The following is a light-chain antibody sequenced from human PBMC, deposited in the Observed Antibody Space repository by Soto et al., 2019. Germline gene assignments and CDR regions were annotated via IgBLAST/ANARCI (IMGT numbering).Light chain of an antibody. J-gene: IGKJ5*01. CDR2: DAS. V-gene: IGKV1-33*01. Sequence: DIQMTQSPSSLSASVGDRVTITCQASQNINNYLNWYQQKPGRAPKLLIYDASNLEAGVPSMFRGSGSGTDFTFTISRLQPEYIATYYCQQYENLPTFGQGTRLEIK. CDR1: QNINNY. CDR3: QQYENLPT.